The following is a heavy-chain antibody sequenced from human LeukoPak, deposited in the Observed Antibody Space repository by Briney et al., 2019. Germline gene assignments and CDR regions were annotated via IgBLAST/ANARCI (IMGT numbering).Heavy chain of an antibody. CDR2: IIPIFGTA. D-gene: IGHD3-10*01. Sequence: EASVKVSCKASGGTFSSYAISWVRQAPGQGLEWMGGIIPIFGTANYAQKFQGRVTITADKSTSTAYMELSSLRSEDTAVYYCARAVRGVRDYYYGMDVWGKGTTVTVSS. V-gene: IGHV1-69*06. J-gene: IGHJ6*04. CDR3: ARAVRGVRDYYYGMDV. CDR1: GGTFSSYA.